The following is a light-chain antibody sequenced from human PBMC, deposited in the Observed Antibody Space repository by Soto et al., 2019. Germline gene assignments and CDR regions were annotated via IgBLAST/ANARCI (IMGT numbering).Light chain of an antibody. CDR3: QTWATGILV. V-gene: IGLV4-69*01. J-gene: IGLJ3*02. Sequence: QAVVTQSPSASASLGASVKLTCTLSSGHRTYAIAWHQQQPEKGPRYLMKLNSDGSHTKGDGIPDRFSGSSSGAERYLTISILQSEDEADYYCQTWATGILVFGGGTKLTVL. CDR2: LNSDGSH. CDR1: SGHRTYA.